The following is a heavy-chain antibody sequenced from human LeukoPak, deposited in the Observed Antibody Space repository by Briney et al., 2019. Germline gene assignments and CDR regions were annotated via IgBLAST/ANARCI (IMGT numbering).Heavy chain of an antibody. D-gene: IGHD3-10*01. CDR2: IYPGDSDT. CDR3: ARSDQLRWFGDPRRPYYYGMHV. CDR1: GYSFPEYW. V-gene: IGHV5-51*01. J-gene: IGHJ6*02. Sequence: GESLKISCKASGYSFPEYWIGWVRQMPGKGLEWIGIIYPGDSDTRYRPSFQGQVTISADKSISTAYLQWNSLKASDTAMYYCARSDQLRWFGDPRRPYYYGMHVWGQGTTVTVSS.